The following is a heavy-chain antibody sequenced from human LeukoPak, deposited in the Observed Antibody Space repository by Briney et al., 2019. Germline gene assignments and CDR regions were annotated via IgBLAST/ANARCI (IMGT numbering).Heavy chain of an antibody. V-gene: IGHV4-39*01. Sequence: SETLSLTCTVSGGSISSSSYYWGWIRQPPGKGLEWIGSIYYSGSTYYNPSLKSRVTISVDTPKNQFSLKLSSVTAADTAVYYCAFDSSGYLSYWYFDLWGRGTLVTVSS. CDR2: IYYSGST. CDR3: AFDSSGYLSYWYFDL. CDR1: GGSISSSSYY. J-gene: IGHJ2*01. D-gene: IGHD3-22*01.